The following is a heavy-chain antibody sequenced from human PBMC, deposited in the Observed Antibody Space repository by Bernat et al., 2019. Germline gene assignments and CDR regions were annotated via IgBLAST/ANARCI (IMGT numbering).Heavy chain of an antibody. CDR1: GFTFNSDE. CDR2: ISSTSRTI. J-gene: IGHJ1*01. Sequence: EVQLVESGGGLVQPGRSLRLSCAASGFTFNSDEMNWVRQAPGKGLEWVAYISSTSRTIYYADSVRGRFTVSRDNAKNTLHLQMSSLRAEDTGVYYCATDAGYCRGGSCYAEYFKYWGQGTLVTVSS. V-gene: IGHV3-48*03. D-gene: IGHD2-15*01. CDR3: ATDAGYCRGGSCYAEYFKY.